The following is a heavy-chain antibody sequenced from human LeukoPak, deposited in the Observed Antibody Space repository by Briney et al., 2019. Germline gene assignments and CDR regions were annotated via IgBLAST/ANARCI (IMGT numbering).Heavy chain of an antibody. Sequence: GRSLRLSCAASGFTFSNVWMSWVRQAPGKGLMWVSQISTDGSQTFYADSVKGRFTISRDNAKNTLFLQMDSLRPEDTAVYYCVRSLRSADFWGQGTLVTVSS. V-gene: IGHV3-74*01. CDR1: GFTFSNVW. CDR2: ISTDGSQT. CDR3: VRSLRSADF. J-gene: IGHJ4*02.